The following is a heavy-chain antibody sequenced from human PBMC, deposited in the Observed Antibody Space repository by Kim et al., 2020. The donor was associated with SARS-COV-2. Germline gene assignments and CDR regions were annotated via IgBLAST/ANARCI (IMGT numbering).Heavy chain of an antibody. CDR3: AKDRSHCSGGSCYSFDY. Sequence: VNGRFTISRDNPKHTQYLQMSSLRAEDTAVYYCAKDRSHCSGGSCYSFDYWGQGTLVTVSS. J-gene: IGHJ4*02. V-gene: IGHV3-30*02. D-gene: IGHD2-15*01.